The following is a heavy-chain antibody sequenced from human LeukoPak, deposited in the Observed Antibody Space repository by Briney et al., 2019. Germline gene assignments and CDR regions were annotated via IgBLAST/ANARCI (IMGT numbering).Heavy chain of an antibody. J-gene: IGHJ6*03. CDR2: IYYSGST. V-gene: IGHV4-59*01. CDR3: ARVTGYDSSGYYPYYYMDV. D-gene: IGHD3-22*01. CDR1: GGSISSYY. Sequence: SETLSLTCTVSGGSISSYYWSWIRQPPGKGLEWIGYIYYSGSTNYNPSLKSRVTISVDTSKNQFSLKLSSVTAADTAVYYCARVTGYDSSGYYPYYYMDVWGKGTTVTISS.